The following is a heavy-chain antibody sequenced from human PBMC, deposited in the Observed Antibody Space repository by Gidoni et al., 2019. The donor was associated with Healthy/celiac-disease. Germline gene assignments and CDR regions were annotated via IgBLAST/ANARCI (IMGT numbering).Heavy chain of an antibody. D-gene: IGHD2-2*01. V-gene: IGHV4-39*01. CDR3: ARQGTDCSSTSCYADYYYGMDV. J-gene: IGHJ6*02. CDR1: GGSISSSSYY. Sequence: QLQLQESGPGLVKPSETLSLTCTVSGGSISSSSYYWGWIRQPPGKGLEWIGSIYYSGSTYYNPSLKSRVTISVDTSKNQFSLKLSSVTAADTAVYYCARQGTDCSSTSCYADYYYGMDVWGQGTTVTVSS. CDR2: IYYSGST.